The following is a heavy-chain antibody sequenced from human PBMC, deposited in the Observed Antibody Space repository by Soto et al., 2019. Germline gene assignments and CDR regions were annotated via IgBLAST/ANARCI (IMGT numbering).Heavy chain of an antibody. CDR2: ISGSGGST. CDR3: AKNWDTTSSSSPH. D-gene: IGHD6-6*01. J-gene: IGHJ4*02. Sequence: EVQLLESGGGLVQPGGSQRLSCAASGFTFTTYAMSWVRQAPGKGLEWVSAISGSGGSTYYADSVKGRFTISRDNSKNTLYLQMHSLRAEDTAVYYCAKNWDTTSSSSPHWGQGTLVTVSS. V-gene: IGHV3-23*01. CDR1: GFTFTTYA.